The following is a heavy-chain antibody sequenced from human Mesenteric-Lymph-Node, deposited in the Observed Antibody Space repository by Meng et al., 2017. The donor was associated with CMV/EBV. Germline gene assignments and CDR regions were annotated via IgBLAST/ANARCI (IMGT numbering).Heavy chain of an antibody. J-gene: IGHJ6*02. CDR2: IYYSGST. V-gene: IGHV4-61*01. CDR3: ARGRRIAARLGYGMDV. D-gene: IGHD6-6*01. CDR1: GGSVSSGSYY. Sequence: SETLSLTCTVSGGSVSSGSYYWSWIRQPPGKGLEWIGYIYYSGSTNYNPSLKSRVTISVDTSKNQFSLKLSSVTAADTAVYYCARGRRIAARLGYGMDVWGQGTTVTVSS.